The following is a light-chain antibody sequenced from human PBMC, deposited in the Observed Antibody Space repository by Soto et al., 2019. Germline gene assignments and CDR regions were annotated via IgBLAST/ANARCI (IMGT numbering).Light chain of an antibody. CDR1: SSNIESST. CDR2: CHN. CDR3: CSYVGSYTSV. J-gene: IGLJ2*01. V-gene: IGLV1-44*01. Sequence: QSVLTLPPSASGTPGQRVTISCSGSSSNIESSTVNWNPQLPGTAPKFLIYCHNQRPSGVPDRFSGSKSGTSASLAISGLQAEDEADYYCCSYVGSYTSVFGGGTKLTVL.